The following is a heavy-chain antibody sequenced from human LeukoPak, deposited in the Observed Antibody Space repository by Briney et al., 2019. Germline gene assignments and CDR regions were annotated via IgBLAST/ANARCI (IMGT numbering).Heavy chain of an antibody. CDR3: ARDSGYSYVLGDAFDI. CDR1: GYTFTSYG. D-gene: IGHD5-18*01. J-gene: IGHJ3*02. CDR2: ISAYNGNT. Sequence: ASVKVSCKASGYTFTSYGISWVRQAPGQGLEWMGWISAYNGNTNYAQKLRGRVTMTTDTSTSTAYMELRSLRSDDTAVYYCARDSGYSYVLGDAFDIWGQGTMVTVSS. V-gene: IGHV1-18*01.